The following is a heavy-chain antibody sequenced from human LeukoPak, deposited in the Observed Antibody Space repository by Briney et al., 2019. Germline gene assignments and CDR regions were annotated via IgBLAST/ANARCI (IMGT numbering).Heavy chain of an antibody. V-gene: IGHV3-48*03. CDR2: ISSSGSTI. Sequence: GGPLRLSCAASGFTFSSYEMNWVRQPPGKGLEWVSYISSSGSTIYYADSVKGRFTISRDNAKNSLYLQMNSLRAEDTAVYYCAELGITMIGGVWGKGTTVTISS. J-gene: IGHJ6*04. CDR1: GFTFSSYE. CDR3: AELGITMIGGV. D-gene: IGHD3-10*02.